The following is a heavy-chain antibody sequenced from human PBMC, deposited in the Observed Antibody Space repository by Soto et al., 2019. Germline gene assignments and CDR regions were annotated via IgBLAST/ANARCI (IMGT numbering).Heavy chain of an antibody. CDR3: ARGAEDSNFIYRPFDS. CDR2: INSVSGFT. V-gene: IGHV1-3*04. CDR1: VYTFTGYS. D-gene: IGHD4-4*01. Sequence: VKVSCKPSVYTFTGYSIHWVRRPPGQGLEWMGWINSVSGFTESSQKVQGRATITRDTSASTVYMELSRLKSDDTAIYSCARGAEDSNFIYRPFDSWGQGTLVTVAS. J-gene: IGHJ4*02.